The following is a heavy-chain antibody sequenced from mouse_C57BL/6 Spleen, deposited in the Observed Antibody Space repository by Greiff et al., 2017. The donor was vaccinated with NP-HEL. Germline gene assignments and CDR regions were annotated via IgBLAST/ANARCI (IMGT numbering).Heavy chain of an antibody. CDR3: ARGDGKGFYYFDY. V-gene: IGHV5-16*01. CDR1: GFTFSDYY. J-gene: IGHJ2*01. Sequence: DVKLVESEGGLVQPGSSMKLSCTASGFTFSDYYMAWVRQVPEKGLEWVANINYDGSSTYYLDSLKSRFIISRDNAKNILYLQMSSLKSEDTATYYCARGDGKGFYYFDYWGQGTTLTVSS. CDR2: INYDGSST. D-gene: IGHD1-1*01.